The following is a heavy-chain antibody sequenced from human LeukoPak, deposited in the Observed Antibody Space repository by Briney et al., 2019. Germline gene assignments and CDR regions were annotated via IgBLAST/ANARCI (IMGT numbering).Heavy chain of an antibody. CDR3: ARAEHEQLIDY. D-gene: IGHD5-24*01. Sequence: ASVKVSCKASGYTFTSYGISWVRQAPGQGLEGMGWISAYNGNTNYAQKLQGRVTMTTDTSTSTAYMELRSLRSDDTDVYYCARAEHEQLIDYWGQGTLVTVSS. CDR2: ISAYNGNT. V-gene: IGHV1-18*01. CDR1: GYTFTSYG. J-gene: IGHJ4*02.